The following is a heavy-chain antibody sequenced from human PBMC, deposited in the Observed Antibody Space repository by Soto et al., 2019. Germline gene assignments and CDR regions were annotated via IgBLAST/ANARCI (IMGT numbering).Heavy chain of an antibody. CDR1: GGSFSGYY. J-gene: IGHJ4*02. CDR2: INHSGST. D-gene: IGHD4-17*01. CDR3: ARVIYGDYYQYYFDY. V-gene: IGHV4-34*01. Sequence: SETLSLTCAVYGGSFSGYYWSWIRQPPGKGLEWIGEINHSGSTNYNPSLKSRVTISVDTSKNQFSLKLSSVTAADTAVYYCARVIYGDYYQYYFDYWGQGTLVTVS.